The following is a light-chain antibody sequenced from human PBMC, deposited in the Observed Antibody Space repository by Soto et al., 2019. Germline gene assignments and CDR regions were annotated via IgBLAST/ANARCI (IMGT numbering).Light chain of an antibody. Sequence: DLVMTQSPLSLPVTPGESASMSCGSSQSLLHSNGYNYLEWYLQKPGQSPQLLIHLGSNRASGVPDRFSGSGSGTVFTLKISRVEAEDVGIYYCMQALQTPPTFGRGTKLEIK. CDR2: LGS. CDR3: MQALQTPPT. V-gene: IGKV2-28*01. CDR1: QSLLHSNGYNY. J-gene: IGKJ2*01.